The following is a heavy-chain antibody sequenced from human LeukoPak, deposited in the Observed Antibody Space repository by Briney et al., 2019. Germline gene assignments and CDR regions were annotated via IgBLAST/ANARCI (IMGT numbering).Heavy chain of an antibody. CDR3: ARLKIAGIAVAGAFDY. Sequence: PGGSLRLSCAASGFTVSSNYMSWVRQAPGKGLEWVSVIYSGGSTYYADSVKGRFTISRDNSKNTLYLQMNSLRAEDTAVYYCARLKIAGIAVAGAFDYWGQGTLVTVSS. J-gene: IGHJ4*02. V-gene: IGHV3-53*01. CDR2: IYSGGST. CDR1: GFTVSSNY. D-gene: IGHD6-19*01.